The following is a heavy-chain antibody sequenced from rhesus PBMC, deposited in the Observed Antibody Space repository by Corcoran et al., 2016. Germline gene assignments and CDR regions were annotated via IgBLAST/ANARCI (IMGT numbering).Heavy chain of an antibody. D-gene: IGHD6-31*01. J-gene: IGHJ4*01. Sequence: QVQLQESGPGLVKPSETLSLTCAVSGGSIRSNVCSWTRQAPGKGRGRIGRIDGSGGSTDYNPSLKSRVTISTDTSKNQFSLKLSSVTAADTAVYYCARENYSSGLAYWGQGVLVTVSS. CDR3: ARENYSSGLAY. V-gene: IGHV4-160*01. CDR1: GGSIRSNV. CDR2: IDGSGGST.